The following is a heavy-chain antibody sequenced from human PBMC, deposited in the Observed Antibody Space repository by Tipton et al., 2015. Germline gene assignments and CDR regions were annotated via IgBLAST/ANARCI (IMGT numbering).Heavy chain of an antibody. D-gene: IGHD3-3*01. CDR2: IQHSGRT. CDR1: GGSINSGDYY. Sequence: TLSLTCTVSGGSINSGDYYWSWIRQPPGKGLEWIGYIQHSGRTYYNPSLKSRLTMSVDTSDHQVSLTLSSVTSADTAVYYCARGRGSPIFGVVIGWYFDYWGQGSLVTASS. J-gene: IGHJ4*02. CDR3: ARGRGSPIFGVVIGWYFDY. V-gene: IGHV4-30-4*01.